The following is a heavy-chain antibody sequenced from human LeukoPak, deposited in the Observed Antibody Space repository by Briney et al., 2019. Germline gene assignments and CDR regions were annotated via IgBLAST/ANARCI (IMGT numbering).Heavy chain of an antibody. CDR1: GGSFSGYY. D-gene: IGHD5-12*01. J-gene: IGHJ4*02. Sequence: SETLSLTYAVYGGSFSGYYWSWIRQPPGKGLEWIGEINHSGSTNYNPSLKSRVTISVDTSKNQFSLKLSSVTAADTAVYYCARGRRGYSGPNPDYWGQGNLVTVSS. CDR3: ARGRRGYSGPNPDY. V-gene: IGHV4-34*01. CDR2: INHSGST.